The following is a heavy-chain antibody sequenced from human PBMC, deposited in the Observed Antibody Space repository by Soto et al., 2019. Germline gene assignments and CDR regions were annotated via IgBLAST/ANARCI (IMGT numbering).Heavy chain of an antibody. V-gene: IGHV4-59*01. CDR2: IYYSGST. CDR1: GGSISSYY. D-gene: IGHD2-2*01. Sequence: SETLSLTCTVSGGSISSYYWSWIRQPPGKGLEWIGYIYYSGSTNYNPSLKSRVTISVDTSKNQLSLKLSSVTAADTAVYYCARDKGDCSSTSCSYYYYYGMDVWGQGTTVTAP. CDR3: ARDKGDCSSTSCSYYYYYGMDV. J-gene: IGHJ6*02.